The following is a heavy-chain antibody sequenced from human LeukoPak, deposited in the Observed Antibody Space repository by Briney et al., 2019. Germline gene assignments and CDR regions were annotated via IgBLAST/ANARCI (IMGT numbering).Heavy chain of an antibody. V-gene: IGHV4-34*01. CDR1: GGSFSGYY. D-gene: IGHD3-10*01. J-gene: IGHJ4*02. Sequence: SETLSLTCAVYGGSFSGYYWSWIRQPPGKGLEWIGEINHSGSTNYNPSLKSRVTISVDTSKNQFSLKLSSVTAADTAVYYCARDYMVRGVIGYWGREPWSPSPQ. CDR3: ARDYMVRGVIGY. CDR2: INHSGST.